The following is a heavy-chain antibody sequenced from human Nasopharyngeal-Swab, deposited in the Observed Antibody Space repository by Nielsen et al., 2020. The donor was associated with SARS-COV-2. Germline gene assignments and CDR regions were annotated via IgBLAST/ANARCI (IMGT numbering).Heavy chain of an antibody. D-gene: IGHD3-10*01. J-gene: IGHJ6*03. CDR2: ISSSSSYT. Sequence: RQAPGKGLEWGSDISSSSSYTNYADSVKGRFTISRDNAKNSLYLQMNSLRAEDTAVYYCARETGRITMVRGVIILDYMDVWGKGTTVTVSS. CDR3: ARETGRITMVRGVIILDYMDV. V-gene: IGHV3-11*06.